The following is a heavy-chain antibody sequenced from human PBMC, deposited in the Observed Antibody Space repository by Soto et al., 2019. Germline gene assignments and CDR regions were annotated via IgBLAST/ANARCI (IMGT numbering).Heavy chain of an antibody. J-gene: IGHJ4*02. CDR1: GGSFSGYY. CDR2: INHSGST. Sequence: SETLSLTCAVYGGSFSGYYWSWIRQPPGKGLEWIGEINHSGSTNYNPSLKSRVTISVDTSKNQFSLKLSSVTAADTAVYYCARAGRSLLWFGDNYFDYWGQGTLVTVSS. CDR3: ARAGRSLLWFGDNYFDY. D-gene: IGHD3-10*01. V-gene: IGHV4-34*01.